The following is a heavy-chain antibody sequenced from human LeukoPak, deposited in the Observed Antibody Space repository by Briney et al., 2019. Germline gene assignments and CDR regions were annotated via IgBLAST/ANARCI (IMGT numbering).Heavy chain of an antibody. CDR2: IYHSGST. CDR3: ARTSKSGPFDY. CDR1: GYSISTDYY. V-gene: IGHV4-38-2*02. J-gene: IGHJ4*02. Sequence: PSETLSLTCTVSGYSISTDYYWGWIRQPPGKGLEWIGSIYHSGSTYYNPSLKSRVTISVDTSKNPFSLKLSSVTAADTAVYYCARTSKSGPFDYWGQGTLVTVSS. D-gene: IGHD2-15*01.